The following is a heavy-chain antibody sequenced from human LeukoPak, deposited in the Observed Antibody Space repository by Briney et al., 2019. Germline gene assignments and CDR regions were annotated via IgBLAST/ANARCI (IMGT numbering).Heavy chain of an antibody. CDR2: IYYSGST. Sequence: SETLSLTCTVPGGSISSYYWNWIRQPPGKGLEWIGYIYYSGSTNYNPSLKSRVTISLDTSKNQFSLKLTSVTAADTAVYYCASSTRNSGSYWDFHHWGQGTLVTVSS. CDR1: GGSISSYY. V-gene: IGHV4-59*01. CDR3: ASSTRNSGSYWDFHH. D-gene: IGHD1-26*01. J-gene: IGHJ1*01.